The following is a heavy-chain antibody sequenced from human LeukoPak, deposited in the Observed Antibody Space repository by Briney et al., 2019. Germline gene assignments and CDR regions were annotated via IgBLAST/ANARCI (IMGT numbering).Heavy chain of an antibody. CDR1: GGSISSGSYY. J-gene: IGHJ4*02. D-gene: IGHD4-17*01. CDR3: ARHYPLLRSPLDY. CDR2: IYTSGST. Sequence: PSETLSLTCTVSGGSISSGSYYWSWIRQPAGKGLEWIGRIYTSGSTNYNPSLKSRVTISVDTSKNQFSLKLSSVTAADTAVYYCARHYPLLRSPLDYWGQGTLVTVSS. V-gene: IGHV4-61*02.